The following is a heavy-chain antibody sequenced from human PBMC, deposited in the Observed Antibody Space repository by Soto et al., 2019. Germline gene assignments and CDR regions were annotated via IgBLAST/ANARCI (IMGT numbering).Heavy chain of an antibody. J-gene: IGHJ6*02. CDR3: ARDYDFWSGYYPPGV. V-gene: IGHV3-33*01. CDR2: IWYDGSNK. CDR1: GFTFSSYG. Sequence: GGSLRLSCAASGFTFSSYGMHWVRQAPGKGLEWVAVIWYDGSNKYYADSVKGRFTISRDNSKNTLYLQMNSLRAEDTAVYYCARDYDFWSGYYPPGVWGQGTTVTVSS. D-gene: IGHD3-3*01.